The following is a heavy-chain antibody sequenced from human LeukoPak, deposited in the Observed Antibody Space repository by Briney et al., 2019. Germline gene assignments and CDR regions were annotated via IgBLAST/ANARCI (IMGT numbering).Heavy chain of an antibody. V-gene: IGHV3-33*01. CDR1: GFTFSSFA. CDR2: IWYDGSNK. J-gene: IGHJ3*02. Sequence: GGSLRLSCAASGFTFSSFAMHWVGKAQGKGREWVAVIWYDGSNKYYADSVKGRFTISRDNSKNTLYLQMNSLRAEDTAVYYCARAYSSSWSTDAFDIWGQGTMVTVSS. D-gene: IGHD6-13*01. CDR3: ARAYSSSWSTDAFDI.